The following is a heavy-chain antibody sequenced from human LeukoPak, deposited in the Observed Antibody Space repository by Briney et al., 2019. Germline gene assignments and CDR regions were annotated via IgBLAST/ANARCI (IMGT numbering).Heavy chain of an antibody. D-gene: IGHD2-15*01. J-gene: IGHJ4*02. Sequence: GGSLRVSCAASGFTFRSYAMNWVRQAPGKGLEWVSGISGSGGSTYYADSVKGRFTMSRDNSKNTLYLQMNSLRAEDTAVYYCAKGVVVVAAKYYFDYWGQGTLVTVSS. CDR1: GFTFRSYA. CDR3: AKGVVVVAAKYYFDY. CDR2: ISGSGGST. V-gene: IGHV3-23*01.